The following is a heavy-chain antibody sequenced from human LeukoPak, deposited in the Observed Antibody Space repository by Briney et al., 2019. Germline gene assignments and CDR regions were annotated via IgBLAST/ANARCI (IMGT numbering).Heavy chain of an antibody. J-gene: IGHJ4*02. CDR2: ISYDGSNK. Sequence: GGSLRLSCAASGFTFSSYAMHWVRQAPGKGLEWVAVISYDGSNKYYADSVKGRFTISRDNSKNTLYLQMNSLRAEDTAVYYCAGKAVAHFDYWGQGTLVTVSS. V-gene: IGHV3-30*04. CDR1: GFTFSSYA. D-gene: IGHD6-19*01. CDR3: AGKAVAHFDY.